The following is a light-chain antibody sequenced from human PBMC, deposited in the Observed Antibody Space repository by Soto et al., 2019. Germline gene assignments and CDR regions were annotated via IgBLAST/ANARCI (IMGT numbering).Light chain of an antibody. J-gene: IGKJ1*01. CDR3: QQYNNWPPT. CDR2: GAS. CDR1: QSVGSN. V-gene: IGKV3-15*01. Sequence: EVVMTQSPATLSVSPGERATLSCRASQSVGSNLAWYQQKPGPAPRLLIYGASTRATGIPARFSGSGSGTEFTLTICSLQSEDFAVYYCQQYNNWPPTFGQGTKVDIK.